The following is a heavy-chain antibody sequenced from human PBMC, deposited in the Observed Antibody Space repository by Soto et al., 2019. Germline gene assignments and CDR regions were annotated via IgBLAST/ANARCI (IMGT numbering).Heavy chain of an antibody. CDR2: ISPMIGAA. CDR3: AREVQVHTPAFVY. D-gene: IGHD3-10*01. J-gene: IGHJ4*02. CDR1: GGTFNTYA. Sequence: QVQLVQSGAEMKKPGSSVKVSCQSSGGTFNTYAMNWVRQAPGQGPEWMGEISPMIGAANYAPKFQGRVTITADESTSTSYMQMSILTSAETALYFCAREVQVHTPAFVYWGQGTLVTVSS. V-gene: IGHV1-69*19.